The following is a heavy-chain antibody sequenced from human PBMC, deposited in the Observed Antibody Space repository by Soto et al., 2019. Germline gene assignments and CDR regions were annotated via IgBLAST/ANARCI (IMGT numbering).Heavy chain of an antibody. J-gene: IGHJ4*02. CDR1: GGSISSSSHY. V-gene: IGHV4-39*07. CDR2: MSYSGSA. CDR3: ARHSNRNYGLYPFDN. D-gene: IGHD4-4*01. Sequence: PSETLSLTCSVFGGSISSSSHYWGWIRQAPGKGLEWIGSMSYSGSAYYNPSLKSRVTISVDTSKNQFSLKLSSVTAADTSVYYCARHSNRNYGLYPFDNWCLGALVTVAS.